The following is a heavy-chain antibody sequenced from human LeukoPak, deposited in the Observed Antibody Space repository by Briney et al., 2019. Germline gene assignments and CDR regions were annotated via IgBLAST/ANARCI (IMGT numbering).Heavy chain of an antibody. J-gene: IGHJ5*02. D-gene: IGHD2-15*01. V-gene: IGHV1-3*01. CDR1: GYTFTVYA. Sequence: ASVKVSCKASGYTFTVYALHWVRQVPGQRLEWMGWINAGNGNTKYSQKFQGRVTITRDTSASTAYMELSSPRSEDTAVYYCARRLGYCSGGSCGTGGWFDPWGQGTLVTVSS. CDR3: ARRLGYCSGGSCGTGGWFDP. CDR2: INAGNGNT.